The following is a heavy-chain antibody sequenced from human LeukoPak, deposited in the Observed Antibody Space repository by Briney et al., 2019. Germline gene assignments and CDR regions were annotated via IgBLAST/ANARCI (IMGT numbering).Heavy chain of an antibody. CDR3: ARDSGGYYYSCFDY. V-gene: IGHV3-21*01. J-gene: IGHJ4*02. Sequence: GGSLRLSCAASGFTFSSYSMNWVRQAPGKGLEWVSFISGRSNYIYYADSVKGRFTISRDNAKNSLYLQMNSLRAEDTAVYYCARDSGGYYYSCFDYWGQGTLVTVSS. CDR1: GFTFSSYS. D-gene: IGHD3-22*01. CDR2: ISGRSNYI.